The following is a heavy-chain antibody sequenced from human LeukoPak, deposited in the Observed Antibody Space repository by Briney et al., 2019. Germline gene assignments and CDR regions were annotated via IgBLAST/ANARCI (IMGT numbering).Heavy chain of an antibody. CDR3: ENDILFHNYGACDI. CDR1: GFTFDNNA. Sequence: HPGGSLRLSCAASGFTFDNNAMHWVRQTPGKGLEWVSGISWNSGSIGYAGSVQGRFTISRDNAKNSLYLQMNSLRDEDTALYYCENDILFHNYGACDIWPQGTMVSVSS. J-gene: IGHJ3*02. V-gene: IGHV3-9*01. D-gene: IGHD4-17*01. CDR2: ISWNSGSI.